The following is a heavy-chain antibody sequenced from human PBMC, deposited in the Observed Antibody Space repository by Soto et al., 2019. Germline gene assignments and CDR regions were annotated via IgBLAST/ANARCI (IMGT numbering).Heavy chain of an antibody. V-gene: IGHV4-59*12. CDR1: GGSISSYY. D-gene: IGHD3-3*01. Sequence: SETLSLTCTVSGGSISSYYWSWIRQPPGKGLEWIGYIYYSGSTNYNPSLKSRVTISVDTSKNQFSLKLSSVTAADTAVYYCARDSYYDFWSGYYNYGMDVWGQGTTVTVS. CDR2: IYYSGST. J-gene: IGHJ6*02. CDR3: ARDSYYDFWSGYYNYGMDV.